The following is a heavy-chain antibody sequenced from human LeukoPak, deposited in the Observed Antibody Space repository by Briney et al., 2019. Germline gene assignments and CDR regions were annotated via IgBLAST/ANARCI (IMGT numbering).Heavy chain of an antibody. CDR2: IYYSGST. V-gene: IGHV4-59*01. D-gene: IGHD3-22*01. J-gene: IGHJ4*02. CDR1: GGSISSYY. Sequence: SETLSLTCTVSGGSISSYYWSWIRQPPGKGLEWIGYIYYSGSTNYNPSLKSRVTLSVDTSKNQFSLKLSSVTAADTAVYYCARVVEGYYDSSGYYYTDWGQGTLVTVSS. CDR3: ARVVEGYYDSSGYYYTD.